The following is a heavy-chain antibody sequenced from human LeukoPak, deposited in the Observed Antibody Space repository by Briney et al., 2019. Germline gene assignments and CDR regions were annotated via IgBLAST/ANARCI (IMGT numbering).Heavy chain of an antibody. CDR1: GGSISSYY. D-gene: IGHD5-24*01. CDR3: ARVDGYNSRWYFDL. CDR2: IYYSGST. Sequence: PSETLSLTCTVSGGSISSYYWSWIRQPPGKGLEWIGYIYYSGSTNYNPSFKSRVTISVDTSKNQFSLKLSSVTAADTAVYYCARVDGYNSRWYFDLWGRGTLVTVSS. J-gene: IGHJ2*01. V-gene: IGHV4-59*01.